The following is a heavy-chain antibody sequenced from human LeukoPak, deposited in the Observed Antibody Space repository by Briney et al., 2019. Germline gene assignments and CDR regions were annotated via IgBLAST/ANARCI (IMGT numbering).Heavy chain of an antibody. CDR2: INPNGGST. J-gene: IGHJ4*02. CDR1: GYTFTSYY. CDR3: AREQVGGYSYGLDY. D-gene: IGHD5-18*01. Sequence: ASVKLSGTASGYTFTSYYVHWVRQAPGQGLGWMTRINPNGGSTRYAQRFQGRVTMTRDTSTSTVYMELSSLRSEDTAVYFCAREQVGGYSYGLDYWGQGTLVTVSS. V-gene: IGHV1-46*01.